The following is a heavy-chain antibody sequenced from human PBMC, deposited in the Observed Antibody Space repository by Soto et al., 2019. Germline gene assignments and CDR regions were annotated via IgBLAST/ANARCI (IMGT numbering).Heavy chain of an antibody. J-gene: IGHJ6*02. Sequence: QVQLVESGGGVVQPGRSLRLSCAASGFTFSSYALHWVRQAPGKGLEWVALMTYDGSNEYYADSVKGRFTISRDNAKNTLYLQMNSLRAEDTAVYYWARGRFVDRYYYGMDVWGQGTTITVPS. V-gene: IGHV3-30-3*01. CDR2: MTYDGSNE. D-gene: IGHD3-3*01. CDR3: ARGRFVDRYYYGMDV. CDR1: GFTFSSYA.